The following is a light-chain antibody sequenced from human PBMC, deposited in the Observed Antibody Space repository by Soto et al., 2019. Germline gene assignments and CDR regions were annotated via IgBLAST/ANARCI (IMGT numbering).Light chain of an antibody. CDR2: EVS. V-gene: IGLV2-8*01. Sequence: QSALTQPPSASGSPGQSVTISCTGTSSDVGGYNYVSWYQQHPGKAPKLMIYEVSKRPSGVPDRFSGSKSGNTASLTVSGLQAEGEADYYCSSYAGSNVVFGGGTKLTVL. J-gene: IGLJ2*01. CDR3: SSYAGSNVV. CDR1: SSDVGGYNY.